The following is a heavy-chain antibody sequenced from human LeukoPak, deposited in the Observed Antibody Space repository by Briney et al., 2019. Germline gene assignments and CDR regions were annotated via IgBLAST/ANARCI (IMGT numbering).Heavy chain of an antibody. D-gene: IGHD3-22*01. CDR1: GFTFSDYY. CDR2: ICDSGRTI. V-gene: IGHV3-11*01. Sequence: GGSLRLSCAASGFTFSDYYMSWIRQAPGKGLGWVSYICDSGRTIYYADSVKGRFTISRDSAKNSVYLQMNNLGAEDTAVYYCARDRLGDYDHSGYYDKWGQGTLVTVSS. J-gene: IGHJ4*02. CDR3: ARDRLGDYDHSGYYDK.